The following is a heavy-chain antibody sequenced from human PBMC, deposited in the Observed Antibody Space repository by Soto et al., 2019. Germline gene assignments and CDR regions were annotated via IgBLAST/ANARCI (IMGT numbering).Heavy chain of an antibody. CDR3: ARSYGDYYYYYMDV. V-gene: IGHV4-59*08. CDR2: IYYSGST. CDR1: GGSISSYY. D-gene: IGHD4-17*01. J-gene: IGHJ6*03. Sequence: SETLSLTCTVSGGSISSYYWSWIRQPPGKGLEWIGYIYYSGSTNYNPSLKSRVTISVDTSKNQFSLKLSSVTAADTAVYYCARSYGDYYYYYMDVWGKGTTVTVSS.